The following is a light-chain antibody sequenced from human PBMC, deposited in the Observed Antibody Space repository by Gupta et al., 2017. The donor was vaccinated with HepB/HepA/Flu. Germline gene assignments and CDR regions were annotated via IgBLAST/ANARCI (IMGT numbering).Light chain of an antibody. J-gene: IGLJ3*02. CDR3: SSSTYTTNMVV. CDR2: DVT. V-gene: IGLV2-14*03. Sequence: SALTQPASVSGSPGQSITISCTGTGSDFGDFDHVAWYRQHPGRAPKLLISDVTTRPSGVSGRFSGSKSGNKASLTTTGLQAEEEGDYYCSSSTYTTNMVVFGGGTKVTVL. CDR1: GSDFGDFDH.